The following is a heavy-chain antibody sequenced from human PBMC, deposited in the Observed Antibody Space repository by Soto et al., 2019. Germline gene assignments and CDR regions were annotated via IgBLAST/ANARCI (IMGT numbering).Heavy chain of an antibody. D-gene: IGHD2-15*01. CDR1: GFTFSSYG. CDR3: ARSLGGGNPNYYYYYGMDV. CDR2: IWYDGSNK. Sequence: GSLRLSCAASGFTFSSYGMHWVRQAPGKGLEWVAVIWYDGSNKYYADSVKGRFTISRDNSKNTLYLQMNSLRAEDTAVYYCARSLGGGNPNYYYYYGMDVWGQGTTVTVSS. J-gene: IGHJ6*02. V-gene: IGHV3-33*01.